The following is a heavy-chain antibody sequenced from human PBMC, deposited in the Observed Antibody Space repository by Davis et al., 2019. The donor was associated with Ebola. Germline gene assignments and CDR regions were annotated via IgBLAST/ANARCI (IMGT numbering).Heavy chain of an antibody. CDR3: ARDPHDYGDYVLYYYYGMDV. V-gene: IGHV3-74*01. CDR1: GFTFSSYW. J-gene: IGHJ6*02. D-gene: IGHD4-17*01. CDR2: INSDGSST. Sequence: GESLKISCAASGFTFSSYWMHWVRQAPGKGLVWVSRINSDGSSTSYADSVKGRFTISRDNSKNTLYLQMNSLRAEDTAAYYCARDPHDYGDYVLYYYYGMDVWGQGTTVTVSS.